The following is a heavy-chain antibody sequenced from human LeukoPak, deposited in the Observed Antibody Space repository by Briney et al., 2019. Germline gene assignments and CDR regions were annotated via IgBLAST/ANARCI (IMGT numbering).Heavy chain of an antibody. D-gene: IGHD4-11*01. Sequence: SETLSLTCTVSGGPIRSYYWSWIRQSPGKGLEWIGYIYYSGSTNYNPSLKSRVTISVDTSKNQLSLKLNSVTAADTAVYYCARIPVPTVTTIYYYMDVWGKGTTVTVSS. CDR1: GGPIRSYY. CDR3: ARIPVPTVTTIYYYMDV. V-gene: IGHV4-59*01. J-gene: IGHJ6*03. CDR2: IYYSGST.